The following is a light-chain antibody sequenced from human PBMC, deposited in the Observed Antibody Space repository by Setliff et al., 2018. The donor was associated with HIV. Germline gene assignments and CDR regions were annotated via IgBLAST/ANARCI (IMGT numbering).Light chain of an antibody. V-gene: IGLV2-14*01. J-gene: IGLJ1*01. CDR1: SSDVGAYNY. CDR3: SSYTSSNTLV. Sequence: QSALAQPASVSGSPGQSITISCTGTSSDVGAYNYVSWYQQHPGKAPKLLIYEVSNRPSGVSNRFSGSKSGNTASRTISGLQAEDEADYYCSSYTSSNTLVFGTGTKGTV. CDR2: EVS.